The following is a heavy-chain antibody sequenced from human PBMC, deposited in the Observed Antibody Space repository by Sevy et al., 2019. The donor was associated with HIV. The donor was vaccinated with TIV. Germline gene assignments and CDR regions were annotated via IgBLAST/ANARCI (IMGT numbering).Heavy chain of an antibody. CDR3: ARVRHIPSAYCTNGVCYPDAFDI. Sequence: SETLSLTCTVSGGSISSGDYYWSWIRQPPGKGLEWIGYIYYSGSTYYNPSLKSRVTISVDTSKNQFSLKQSSVTAADTAVYYCARVRHIPSAYCTNGVCYPDAFDIWGQGTMVTVSS. J-gene: IGHJ3*02. V-gene: IGHV4-30-4*01. CDR2: IYYSGST. CDR1: GGSISSGDYY. D-gene: IGHD2-8*01.